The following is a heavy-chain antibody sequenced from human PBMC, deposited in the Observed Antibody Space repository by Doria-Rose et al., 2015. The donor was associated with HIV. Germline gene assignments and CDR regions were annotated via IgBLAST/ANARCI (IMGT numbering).Heavy chain of an antibody. CDR2: IFSDDER. V-gene: IGHV2-26*01. CDR3: ARIKSSRWYHKYYVDF. D-gene: IGHD6-13*01. J-gene: IGHJ4*02. CDR1: GVSLSSPGMG. Sequence: SGPVLVKPTETLTLTCTVSGVSLSSPGMGVSWICQPPGRALEWLANIFSDDERSYKTSLKSRLTISRGTSKSQVVLTMTDMDPVDTATYYCARIKSSRWYHKYYVDFWGQGTQVIVSA.